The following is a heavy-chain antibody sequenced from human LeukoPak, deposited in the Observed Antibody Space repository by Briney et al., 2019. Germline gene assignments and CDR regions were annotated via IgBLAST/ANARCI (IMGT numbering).Heavy chain of an antibody. D-gene: IGHD2-2*01. CDR3: ARTYCSSTSCYWHPCDY. CDR1: GFTFSSYG. V-gene: IGHV3-30*02. Sequence: PGGSLRLSCAASGFTFSSYGMHWVRQAPGKGLEWVAFIRYDGSNKYYADSVKGRFTISRDNSKNTLYLQMNSLRAEDTAVYYCARTYCSSTSCYWHPCDYWGQGTLVTVSS. CDR2: IRYDGSNK. J-gene: IGHJ4*02.